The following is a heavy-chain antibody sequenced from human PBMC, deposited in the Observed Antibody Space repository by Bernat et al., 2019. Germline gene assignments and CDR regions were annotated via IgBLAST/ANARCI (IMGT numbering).Heavy chain of an antibody. D-gene: IGHD2-2*01. Sequence: EVQLVESGGGLVQPGESLRLACAASGFTFSSYWMHWVRQAPGKGLVWVSRINSDGTTTTYADSVKGRFTISRDNAKNTLYLQMNSPRAEDTAVYYCARGCSSPSCRVYAFEIWGQGTMVTVSS. CDR3: ARGCSSPSCRVYAFEI. CDR1: GFTFSSYW. J-gene: IGHJ3*02. V-gene: IGHV3-74*01. CDR2: INSDGTTT.